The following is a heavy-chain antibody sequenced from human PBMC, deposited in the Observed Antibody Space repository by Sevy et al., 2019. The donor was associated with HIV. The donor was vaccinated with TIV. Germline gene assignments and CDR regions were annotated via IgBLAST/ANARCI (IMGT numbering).Heavy chain of an antibody. CDR3: ARGGRGGDYDGGYYGMDV. CDR2: ISSSSSTI. J-gene: IGHJ6*02. Sequence: GGSLRLSCAASGFTFSSYSMNWVRQAPGKGLEWVSYISSSSSTIYYADSVKGRFTISRDNAKNSLYLQMNSLRAEDTAVYYCARGGRGGDYDGGYYGMDVWGQGTTVTVSS. D-gene: IGHD3-10*01. CDR1: GFTFSSYS. V-gene: IGHV3-48*01.